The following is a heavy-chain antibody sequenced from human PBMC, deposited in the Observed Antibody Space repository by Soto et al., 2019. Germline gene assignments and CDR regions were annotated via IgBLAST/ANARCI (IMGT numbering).Heavy chain of an antibody. D-gene: IGHD3-10*01. CDR1: GGTLNTYT. Sequence: QVQLVQSGPQVKKPGSSVKVSCKASGGTLNTYTISWVRQAPRQGFEWMGRIIPALGIPNYAQKFQGRVTMTADKSTNTAYMYLTSLRSDDKAIAYCISHYASGTNYSYFDPWGQGTLVTVSS. CDR3: ISHYASGTNYSYFDP. CDR2: IIPALGIP. V-gene: IGHV1-69*02. J-gene: IGHJ5*02.